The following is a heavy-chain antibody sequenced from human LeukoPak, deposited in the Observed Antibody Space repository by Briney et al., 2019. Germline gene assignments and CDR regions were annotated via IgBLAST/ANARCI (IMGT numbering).Heavy chain of an antibody. V-gene: IGHV6-1*01. J-gene: IGHJ4*02. Sequence: SQSLSLTCAISGDSVSSNSAAWNWIRQSPSRGLEWLGRTYYRSKWYYDYAVAVKSRISINPDTSKNQFSLQLSSVTPEDTAVYYCARDPVGGSTIFDYWGQGTLVTVSS. CDR3: ARDPVGGSTIFDY. CDR2: TYYRSKWYY. CDR1: GDSVSSNSAA. D-gene: IGHD1-26*01.